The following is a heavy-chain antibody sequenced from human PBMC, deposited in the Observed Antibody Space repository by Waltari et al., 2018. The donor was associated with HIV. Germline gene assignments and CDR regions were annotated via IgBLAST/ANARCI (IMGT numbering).Heavy chain of an antibody. V-gene: IGHV3-7*01. Sequence: EVRLMESGGGLVQSGGSLRLSCAASGFTFYNYWMVWVRQTPVKGLEWVAHIKDEGSEKDYMGSVQGRFAISRDNAKNSMVLQMNSLTAEDTAVYYCARIGTFPHNYAINFWGQGTTVTVSS. CDR2: IKDEGSEK. CDR3: ARIGTFPHNYAINF. J-gene: IGHJ6*02. D-gene: IGHD1-26*01. CDR1: GFTFYNYW.